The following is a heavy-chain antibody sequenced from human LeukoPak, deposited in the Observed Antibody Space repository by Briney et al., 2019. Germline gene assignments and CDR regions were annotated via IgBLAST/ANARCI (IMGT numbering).Heavy chain of an antibody. CDR1: GGSISSYY. Sequence: ASETLSLTCTVSGGSISSYYWSWIRQPPGKGLEWIGYIYYSGSTNYNPSLKSRVTISVDTSKNQFSLKLSSVTAADTAVYYCARHCSGGSCYSGWFDPWGQGTLVTVSS. CDR2: IYYSGST. V-gene: IGHV4-59*08. J-gene: IGHJ5*02. CDR3: ARHCSGGSCYSGWFDP. D-gene: IGHD2-15*01.